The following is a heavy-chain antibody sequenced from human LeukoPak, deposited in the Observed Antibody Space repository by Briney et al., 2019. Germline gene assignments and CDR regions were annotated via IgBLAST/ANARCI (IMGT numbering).Heavy chain of an antibody. D-gene: IGHD3-10*01. V-gene: IGHV3-23*01. Sequence: PGGSLRLSCAASGFTFSSYAMSWVRQAPGKGLEWVSAISGSGGSTYYADSVKGRFTISRDNSKNTLYLQMNSLRAEDAAVYYCAREGVGTGRALGYWGQGTLVTVSS. CDR2: ISGSGGST. CDR3: AREGVGTGRALGY. J-gene: IGHJ4*02. CDR1: GFTFSSYA.